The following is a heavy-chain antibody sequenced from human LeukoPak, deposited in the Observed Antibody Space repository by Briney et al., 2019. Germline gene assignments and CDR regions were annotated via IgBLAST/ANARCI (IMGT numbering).Heavy chain of an antibody. D-gene: IGHD3-22*01. Sequence: GASVKVSCKASGYTFTSYGISWVRQAPGQGLEWMGWISAYSGNTNYAQKLQGRVTMTTDTSTSTAYMELRSLRSDDTAVYYCARGGGYYYDSSGDYRHGNFDYWGQGTLVTVSS. J-gene: IGHJ4*02. CDR1: GYTFTSYG. V-gene: IGHV1-18*01. CDR2: ISAYSGNT. CDR3: ARGGGYYYDSSGDYRHGNFDY.